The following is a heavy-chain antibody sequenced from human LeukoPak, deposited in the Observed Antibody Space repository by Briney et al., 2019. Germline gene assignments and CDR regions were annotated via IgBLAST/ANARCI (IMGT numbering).Heavy chain of an antibody. Sequence: PSETLSLTCTVSGGSISSSSYYWGWIRQPPGKGLEWIGSIYYSGSTYYNPSLKSRVTISVDTSKNQFSLKLSSVTAADTAVYYCARVIAVAGIRFDYWGQGTLVTVSS. V-gene: IGHV4-39*07. CDR2: IYYSGST. CDR3: ARVIAVAGIRFDY. CDR1: GGSISSSSYY. J-gene: IGHJ4*02. D-gene: IGHD6-19*01.